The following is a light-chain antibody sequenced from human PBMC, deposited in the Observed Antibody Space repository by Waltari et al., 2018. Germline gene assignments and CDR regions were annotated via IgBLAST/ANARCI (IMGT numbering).Light chain of an antibody. CDR1: SSNIGAGYD. Sequence: QSVLTQPPSVSGAQGQRVTISCTGSSSNIGAGYDVHWSQQLPGTAPKLLIYGNINRPSGVPDRFSGSKSGTSASLAITGLQAEDEADYYCQSYDNSLSGWVFGGGTKLTVL. V-gene: IGLV1-40*01. J-gene: IGLJ3*02. CDR2: GNI. CDR3: QSYDNSLSGWV.